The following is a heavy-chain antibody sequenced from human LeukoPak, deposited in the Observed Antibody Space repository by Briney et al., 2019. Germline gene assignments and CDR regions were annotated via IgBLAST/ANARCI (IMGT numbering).Heavy chain of an antibody. CDR3: AGVPAGVIGMKDAFDM. V-gene: IGHV3-48*03. J-gene: IGHJ3*02. CDR2: ISSSGSTI. D-gene: IGHD3-16*02. Sequence: PGGSLRLSCAASGFTFSSYEMNWVRQAPGKGLEWVSYISSSGSTIYYADSVKGRFTVSRDNAKNSLYLQMNSLRAEDTAVYYCAGVPAGVIGMKDAFDMWGQGTMVTVSS. CDR1: GFTFSSYE.